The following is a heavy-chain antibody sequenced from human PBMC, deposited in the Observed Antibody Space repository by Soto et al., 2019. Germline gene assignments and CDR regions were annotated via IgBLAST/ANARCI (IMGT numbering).Heavy chain of an antibody. Sequence: SETLSLTCAVYGGSFSGYYWSWIRQPPGKGLEWIGEINHSGSTNYNPSLKSRVTISVDTSKNQFSLKLSSVTAADTAVYYCARGRWVTTGTFDIWGQGTMVTVSS. CDR3: ARGRWVTTGTFDI. CDR2: INHSGST. D-gene: IGHD3-9*01. V-gene: IGHV4-34*01. CDR1: GGSFSGYY. J-gene: IGHJ3*02.